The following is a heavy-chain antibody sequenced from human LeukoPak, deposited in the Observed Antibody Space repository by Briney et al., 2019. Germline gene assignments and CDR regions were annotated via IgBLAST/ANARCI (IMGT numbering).Heavy chain of an antibody. J-gene: IGHJ4*02. D-gene: IGHD1-14*01. V-gene: IGHV1-69*04. CDR3: AREPEGLTTESH. CDR1: EGTFNNYI. Sequence: ASVKVSCKTSEGTFNNYIISWVRQAPGQGLEWVGTIILILDIANYAQKFQGRVAITADTSTSTAYMELSDLGSEDTAVYFCAREPEGLTTESHWGQGTLVTVSS. CDR2: IILILDIA.